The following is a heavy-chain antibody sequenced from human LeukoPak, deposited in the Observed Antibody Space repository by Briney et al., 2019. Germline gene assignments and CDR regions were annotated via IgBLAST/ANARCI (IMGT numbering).Heavy chain of an antibody. D-gene: IGHD6-13*01. CDR3: ATTLNVATAGYF. CDR2: ISWNSGSI. CDR1: GFTFDDYA. V-gene: IGHV3-9*01. J-gene: IGHJ4*02. Sequence: GRSLRLSCAASGFTFDDYAMHWVRQAPGKGLEWVSGISWNSGSIGYADSVKGRFTISRDNAKNSVYLEMNSLRAEDTATYYCATTLNVATAGYFWGQGTLVTVSS.